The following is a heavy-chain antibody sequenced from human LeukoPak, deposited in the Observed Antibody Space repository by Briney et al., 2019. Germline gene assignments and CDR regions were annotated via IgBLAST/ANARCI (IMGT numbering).Heavy chain of an antibody. V-gene: IGHV1-2*02. CDR3: ARAGGNSAAFAFYY. D-gene: IGHD4-23*01. J-gene: IGHJ4*02. CDR1: GYTFTCYY. Sequence: ASVKVSCKTSGYTFTCYYIHCVRQAPGQGLEWMGWINPNSGGTNYAQKFQGRVTMTRDTSISTAYMELSRLTSDDTAVYYCARAGGNSAAFAFYYWGQGTLVTVSS. CDR2: INPNSGGT.